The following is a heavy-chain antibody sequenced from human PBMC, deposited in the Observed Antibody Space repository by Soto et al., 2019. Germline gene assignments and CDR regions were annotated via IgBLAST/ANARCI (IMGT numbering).Heavy chain of an antibody. CDR3: ARGVPGHYGFDV. CDR2: IYYSGST. Sequence: PSETLSLTCTFSGGSISSYYWSWIRQPPGKGLEWIGYIYYSGSTNYADSVKGRFTISRDNAKNTLYLQMNSLRAEDTAVFYCARGVPGHYGFDVWGPGTMVTVSS. D-gene: IGHD1-1*01. CDR1: GGSISSYY. V-gene: IGHV4-59*12. J-gene: IGHJ3*01.